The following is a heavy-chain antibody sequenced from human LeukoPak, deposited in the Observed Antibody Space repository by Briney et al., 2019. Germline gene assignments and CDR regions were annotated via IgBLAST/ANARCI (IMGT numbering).Heavy chain of an antibody. V-gene: IGHV1-2*02. CDR2: INPNSGGT. D-gene: IGHD4-23*01. CDR1: GYTFTAYY. Sequence: ASVKVSCKASGYTFTAYYMHWVRQAPGQGLEWMGWINPNSGGTNYAQKFRGRVTMTRDTSISAAYMELSRLRSDDTAVYYCGSTGGKNQAPLDYWGQGTLVTVSS. CDR3: GSTGGKNQAPLDY. J-gene: IGHJ4*02.